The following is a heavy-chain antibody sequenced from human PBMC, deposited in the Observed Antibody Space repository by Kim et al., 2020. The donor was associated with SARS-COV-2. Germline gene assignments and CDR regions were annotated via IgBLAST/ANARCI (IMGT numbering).Heavy chain of an antibody. V-gene: IGHV5-51*04. CDR3: ARGDYCDTSGHPRETPRPGFDY. CDR2: IHPGDSDT. Sequence: GESLKISCKGSGYSFTTYWIGWVRQMPGKGLEWMGIIHPGDSDTRYSPSIQGQVTISADKPISTAYLQWSSLKASDTAMYYCARGDYCDTSGHPRETPRPGFDYWGQGTLVTVSS. D-gene: IGHD3-22*01. CDR1: GYSFTTYW. J-gene: IGHJ4*02.